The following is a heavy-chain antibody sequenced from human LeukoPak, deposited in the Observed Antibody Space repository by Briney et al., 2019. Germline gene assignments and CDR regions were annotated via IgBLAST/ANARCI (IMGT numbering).Heavy chain of an antibody. D-gene: IGHD5-18*01. V-gene: IGHV1-8*01. CDR1: GYTFTSYD. CDR2: MNPNSGNT. CDR3: ATRGYSYGRLFDY. J-gene: IGHJ4*02. Sequence: ASVKVSCKASGYTFTSYDINWVRQATGQGLEWMGWMNPNSGNTGYAQKFQGRVTMTRNTSISTAYMELSSLRSEDTAVYYCATRGYSYGRLFDYWSQGTLVTVSS.